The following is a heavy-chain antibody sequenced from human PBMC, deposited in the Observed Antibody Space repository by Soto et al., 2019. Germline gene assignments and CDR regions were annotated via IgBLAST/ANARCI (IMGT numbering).Heavy chain of an antibody. CDR2: IWYDGSNK. V-gene: IGHV3-33*08. Sequence: QVQLVESGGGVVQPGGSLRLSCTTSGFTFNTYGMHWVRQAPGKGLEWVAIIWYDGSNKYYADSVKGRFTISRDNSKKTLYLKINSLRAEDTALYYCARADCTGAYCYSWPFNYGVDVWGQGTTVTVSS. D-gene: IGHD2-15*01. CDR3: ARADCTGAYCYSWPFNYGVDV. CDR1: GFTFNTYG. J-gene: IGHJ6*02.